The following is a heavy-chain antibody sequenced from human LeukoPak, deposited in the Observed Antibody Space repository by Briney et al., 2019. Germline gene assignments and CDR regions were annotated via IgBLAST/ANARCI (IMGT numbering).Heavy chain of an antibody. D-gene: IGHD5-18*01. J-gene: IGHJ4*02. CDR1: GFTFSNYW. Sequence: GGSLRLSCAASGFTFSNYWMSWVRQAPGKGLEWVASIDQYGRAKYYVDSVRGRFTFSRDNTKNSLHLQMNSLRAKDTAVYYCARADSYGSILDYWGQGTRVIDSS. CDR2: IDQYGRAK. CDR3: ARADSYGSILDY. V-gene: IGHV3-7*04.